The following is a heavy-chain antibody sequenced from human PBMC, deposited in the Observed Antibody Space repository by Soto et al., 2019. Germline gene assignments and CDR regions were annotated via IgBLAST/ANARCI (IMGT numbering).Heavy chain of an antibody. D-gene: IGHD2-2*01. CDR3: VRSGCSSTACHTDWFDP. CDR1: GDTISTGGYT. Sequence: PSETLSLTCDVSGDTISTGGYTWAWIRQPPGKALEWIGHIYHSVNPYYNPSLKSRVTISVDSSKNLFSLSLCSVTAADTAVYFCVRSGCSSTACHTDWFDPWGPGTLVTVSS. CDR2: IYHSVNP. J-gene: IGHJ5*02. V-gene: IGHV4-30-2*01.